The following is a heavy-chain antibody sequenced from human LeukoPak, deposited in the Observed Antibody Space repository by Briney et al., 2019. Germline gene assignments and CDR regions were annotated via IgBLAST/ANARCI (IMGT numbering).Heavy chain of an antibody. CDR2: IYYSGGT. J-gene: IGHJ4*02. Sequence: SETLSLTCTVSGGSISSYSCSWIRQPPGKGLEWIGYIYYSGGTSYNPSLKSRVTISVDTSKNQFSLKLSSVTAADTAVYYCARHRDGYSNQAFDYWGRGTLVTVSS. D-gene: IGHD5-24*01. CDR3: ARHRDGYSNQAFDY. V-gene: IGHV4-59*01. CDR1: GGSISSYS.